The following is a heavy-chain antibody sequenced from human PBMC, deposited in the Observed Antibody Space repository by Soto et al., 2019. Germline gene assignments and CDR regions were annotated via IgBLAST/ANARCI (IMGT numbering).Heavy chain of an antibody. CDR3: ARDPETGSTFDF. V-gene: IGHV3-74*01. D-gene: IGHD1-7*01. J-gene: IGHJ4*02. Sequence: EGSLILSCAASGFTFSNDWMHWVLQAPGKGLVWVSRIDYDGSTTTYAGSVRGRFTISRDNTKNTVYLQMNNLRAEDTAVYYCARDPETGSTFDFWGQGTVVTVSS. CDR2: IDYDGSTT. CDR1: GFTFSNDW.